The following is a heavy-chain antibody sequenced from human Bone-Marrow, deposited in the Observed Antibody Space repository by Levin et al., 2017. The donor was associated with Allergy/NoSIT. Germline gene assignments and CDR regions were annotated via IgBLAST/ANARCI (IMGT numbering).Heavy chain of an antibody. CDR3: AKERDSVVVVTGHFGS. J-gene: IGHJ5*01. CDR1: GFSFDRFA. CDR2: ISAGGGGT. V-gene: IGHV3-23*01. D-gene: IGHD2-21*02. Sequence: RTGGSLRLSCAASGFSFDRFAMAWVRQAPGKGLEWVSDISAGGGGTYYAASVKGRFAISRDNSKNMLYLQMNSLRAEDTAMYYCAKERDSVVVVTGHFGSWGQGTLVTVSS.